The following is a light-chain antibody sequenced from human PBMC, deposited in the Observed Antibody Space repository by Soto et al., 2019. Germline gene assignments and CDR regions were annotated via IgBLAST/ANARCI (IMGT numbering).Light chain of an antibody. CDR2: LNSGCSH. J-gene: IGLJ2*01. V-gene: IGLV4-69*01. Sequence: QSVLTQSPSASASLGASVKLTCTLSSGHSSYAIAWHQQQPEKGPRYLMMLNSGCSHSKGDGIPDRFSGSSSGAERYLTISSLQSEDEPDYYCQTSGTGIRLVFGGGTLLTVL. CDR3: QTSGTGIRLV. CDR1: SGHSSYA.